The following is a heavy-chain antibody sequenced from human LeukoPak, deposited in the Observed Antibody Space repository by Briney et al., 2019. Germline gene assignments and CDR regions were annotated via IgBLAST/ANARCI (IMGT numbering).Heavy chain of an antibody. Sequence: PGGSLRLSCAASGFNFNSYSMNWVRQAPGKGLEWVSSISSSSSYIYYADSVKGRFTISRDNAKNSLYLQMNSLRAEDTAVYYCATRYCSTTNCYAFDYWGQGTLVTVSS. J-gene: IGHJ4*02. D-gene: IGHD2-2*01. V-gene: IGHV3-21*01. CDR3: ATRYCSTTNCYAFDY. CDR2: ISSSSSYI. CDR1: GFNFNSYS.